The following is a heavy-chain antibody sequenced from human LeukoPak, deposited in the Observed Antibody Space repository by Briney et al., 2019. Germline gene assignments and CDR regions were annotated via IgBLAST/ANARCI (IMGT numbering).Heavy chain of an antibody. CDR3: ARDNRFSLFAT. Sequence: QTGGSLRLSCAASGFTITPYWMHWVRQVPGKGLVWVSRINSDGYSTNYADSVKGRFTVSRGNAKNTLYLQINNLRADDTAVYYCARDNRFSLFATWGPGTLVTVSS. J-gene: IGHJ5*02. D-gene: IGHD2/OR15-2a*01. V-gene: IGHV3-74*01. CDR1: GFTITPYW. CDR2: INSDGYST.